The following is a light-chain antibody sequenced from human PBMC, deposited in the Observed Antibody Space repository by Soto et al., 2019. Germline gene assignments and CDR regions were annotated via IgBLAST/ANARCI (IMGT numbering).Light chain of an antibody. Sequence: EIVLTQSPGTLSFSPGERATLSCRASQSVSRNFIAWYQQKPGQAPRLLIYDSSTRATGSPDRFSGSGSGTVFPLTINRLAPEDFAVYHCQLYGDSGITFGGGTKVDIK. J-gene: IGKJ4*01. V-gene: IGKV3-20*01. CDR2: DSS. CDR1: QSVSRNF. CDR3: QLYGDSGIT.